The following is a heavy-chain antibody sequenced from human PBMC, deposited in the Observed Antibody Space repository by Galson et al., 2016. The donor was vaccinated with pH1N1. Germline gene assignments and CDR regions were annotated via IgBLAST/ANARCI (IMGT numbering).Heavy chain of an antibody. Sequence: SVKVSCKASGYKFTVYYIHWVRQAPGQGLEWMGWIDPNSGGTNYAQKFQGRVTITRDTSISTAYMELTRLRSDDTAVYYCAREGVVAAVDFWGRGTRVTVPS. CDR2: IDPNSGGT. CDR1: GYKFTVYY. J-gene: IGHJ4*02. V-gene: IGHV1-2*02. D-gene: IGHD2-15*01. CDR3: AREGVVAAVDF.